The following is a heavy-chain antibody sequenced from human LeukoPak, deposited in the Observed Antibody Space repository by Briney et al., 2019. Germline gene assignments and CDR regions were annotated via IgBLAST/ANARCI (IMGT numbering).Heavy chain of an antibody. V-gene: IGHV3-9*01. CDR3: AKDIDFDP. J-gene: IGHJ5*02. CDR1: GFTFDDYA. CDR2: ISWNSGSI. Sequence: GGSLRLSCAASGFTFDDYAMHWVRQAPGKGLGWVSGISWNSGSIGYADSVKGRFTISRDNAKNSLYLQMNSLRAEDTALYYCAKDIDFDPWGQGTLVTVSS.